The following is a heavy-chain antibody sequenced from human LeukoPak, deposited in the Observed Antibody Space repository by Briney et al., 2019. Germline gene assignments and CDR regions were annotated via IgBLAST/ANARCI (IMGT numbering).Heavy chain of an antibody. D-gene: IGHD2-15*01. V-gene: IGHV3-9*01. J-gene: IGHJ6*02. CDR3: AKAGVEDYYYGMDV. Sequence: PGGSLRLSCAASGFTFSSYAMSWVRQAPGKGLEWVSGISWNSGSIVYADSVKGRFTISRDNAKNSLYLQMNSLRAEDTALYYCAKAGVEDYYYGMDVWGQGTTVTVSS. CDR2: ISWNSGSI. CDR1: GFTFSSYA.